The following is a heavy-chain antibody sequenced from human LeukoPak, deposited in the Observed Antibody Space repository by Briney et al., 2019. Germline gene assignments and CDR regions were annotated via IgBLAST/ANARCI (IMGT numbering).Heavy chain of an antibody. Sequence: GGSLRLSCAASGFTFTRYWMSWVRQAPGKGREWVANIKQDGSEKHYVDSLKGRFTISRDNAKNSVYLEMDSLRVEDTAVYYCARIGYASSTFDYWGQGTLVIVSS. J-gene: IGHJ4*02. V-gene: IGHV3-7*01. D-gene: IGHD2-2*03. CDR3: ARIGYASSTFDY. CDR2: IKQDGSEK. CDR1: GFTFTRYW.